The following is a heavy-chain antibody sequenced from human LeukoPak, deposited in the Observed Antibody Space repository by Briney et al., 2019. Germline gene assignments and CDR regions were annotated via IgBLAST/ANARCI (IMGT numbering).Heavy chain of an antibody. CDR3: ARRGGSSWSSFDY. J-gene: IGHJ4*02. D-gene: IGHD6-13*01. Sequence: GGSLRLSCAASGFIFDNYAMNWVRQAPGKGLEWLTGISGFGGSTYYAASAKGRSTISRDNSGNTLFLQLNNLRVEDTAVYYCARRGGSSWSSFDYWGQGSLVTVSS. CDR1: GFIFDNYA. V-gene: IGHV3-23*01. CDR2: ISGFGGST.